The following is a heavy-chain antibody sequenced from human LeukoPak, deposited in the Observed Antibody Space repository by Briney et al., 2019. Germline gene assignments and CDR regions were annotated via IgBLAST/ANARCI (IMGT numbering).Heavy chain of an antibody. CDR2: IAYDGSNK. CDR3: ARATDPIDFWGGRCGMDV. CDR1: GFIFNNYA. Sequence: GGSLGLSCAASGFIFNNYAIHWVRQAPGKGLEWVAFIAYDGSNKYYADSVKGRFTISRDNSKNTLYLQMNSLRTEDTAVYYCARATDPIDFWGGRCGMDVWGQGTTVTVSS. J-gene: IGHJ6*02. V-gene: IGHV3-30-3*01. D-gene: IGHD3-3*01.